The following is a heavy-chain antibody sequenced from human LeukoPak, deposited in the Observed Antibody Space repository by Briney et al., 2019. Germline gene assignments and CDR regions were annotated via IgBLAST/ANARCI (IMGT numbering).Heavy chain of an antibody. V-gene: IGHV5-10-1*01. CDR2: IGPSDSYT. CDR1: RYSFTNYW. J-gene: IGHJ6*02. CDR3: ARLCPRYDCGMDV. Sequence: GESLKISCKGSRYSFTNYWIIWVRQMPGKGLEWMGRIGPSDSYTNYCPSFQGHVTISADKSISTAYLQWSGLKASDTAMYYCARLCPRYDCGMDVWGQGTSVTVSS.